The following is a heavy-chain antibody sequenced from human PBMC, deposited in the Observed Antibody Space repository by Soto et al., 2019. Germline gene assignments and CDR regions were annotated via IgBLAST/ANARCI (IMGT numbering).Heavy chain of an antibody. CDR3: ARPTFSLRSNYYGMDV. CDR2: IYPGDSDT. D-gene: IGHD4-17*01. CDR1: GYSFTSYW. V-gene: IGHV5-51*01. Sequence: EVQLVQSGAEVKKPGESLQISCKGSGYSFTSYWIGWVRQMPGKGLEWMGIIYPGDSDTRYSPSFQGQVTISADKSISTAYLQWSSLKASDTAMYYCARPTFSLRSNYYGMDVWGQGTTVTVSS. J-gene: IGHJ6*02.